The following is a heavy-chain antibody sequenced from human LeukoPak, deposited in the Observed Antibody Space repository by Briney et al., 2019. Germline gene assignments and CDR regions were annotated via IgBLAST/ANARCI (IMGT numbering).Heavy chain of an antibody. J-gene: IGHJ4*02. CDR2: INHSGST. CDR1: GGSFSGYY. Sequence: ASETLSLTCAVYGGSFSGYYWSWIRQPPGKGLEWIGEINHSGSTNYNPSLKSRGTISVDTSKNQFSLKLSSVTAADTAVYYCAKGLGYCSSTSCPHFDYWGQGTLVTVSS. D-gene: IGHD2-2*01. V-gene: IGHV4-34*01. CDR3: AKGLGYCSSTSCPHFDY.